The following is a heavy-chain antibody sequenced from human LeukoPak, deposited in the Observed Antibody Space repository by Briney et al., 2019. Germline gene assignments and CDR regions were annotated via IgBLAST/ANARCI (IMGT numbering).Heavy chain of an antibody. D-gene: IGHD6-13*01. CDR1: GGSFSGYY. Sequence: PSETLSLTCAVYGGSFSGYYWSWIRQPPGKGLEWIGEINHSGSTNYNPSLKSRVTISVDTSKNQFSPKLSSVTAADTAVYYCARALYSSSWYYFDYWGQGTLVTVSS. V-gene: IGHV4-34*01. CDR2: INHSGST. CDR3: ARALYSSSWYYFDY. J-gene: IGHJ4*02.